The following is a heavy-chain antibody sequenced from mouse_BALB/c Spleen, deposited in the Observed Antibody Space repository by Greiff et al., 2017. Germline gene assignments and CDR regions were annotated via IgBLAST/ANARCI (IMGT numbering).Heavy chain of an antibody. J-gene: IGHJ1*01. V-gene: IGHV5-6-2*01. CDR2: INSNGGST. D-gene: IGHD2-1*01. CDR3: ARHDYGNFYWYFDV. Sequence: EVKLMESGGGLVKLGGSLKLSCAASGFTFSSYYMSWVRQTPEKRLELVAAINSNGGSTYYPDTVKGRFTISRDNAKNTLYLQMSSLKSEDTALYYCARHDYGNFYWYFDVWGAGTTVTVSS. CDR1: GFTFSSYY.